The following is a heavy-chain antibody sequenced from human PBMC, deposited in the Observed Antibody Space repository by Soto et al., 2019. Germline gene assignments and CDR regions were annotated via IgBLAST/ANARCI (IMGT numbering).Heavy chain of an antibody. D-gene: IGHD6-19*01. Sequence: GASVKVSCKASGYTFTSYAMHWVRQAPGQRLEWMGWINAGNGNTKYSQKFQGRVTITRDTSASTAYMELSSLRSEDTAVYYCAREVPARYSSGWYDYWGQGTLVTVSS. V-gene: IGHV1-3*01. CDR1: GYTFTSYA. J-gene: IGHJ4*02. CDR2: INAGNGNT. CDR3: AREVPARYSSGWYDY.